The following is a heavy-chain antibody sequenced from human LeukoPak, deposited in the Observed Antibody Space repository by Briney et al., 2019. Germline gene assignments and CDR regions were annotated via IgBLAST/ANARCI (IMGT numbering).Heavy chain of an antibody. CDR1: GFTFTNYV. V-gene: IGHV3-23*01. Sequence: GGSLRLSCAASGFTFTNYVISWVRQAPGKGLQWVSTISVGGGRTHYADSVKGRFTISRDDSKNTLYLQMNNLRAEDTAVYYCAKEDYYYFDYWGQGTLVTVSS. CDR2: ISVGGGRT. J-gene: IGHJ4*02. D-gene: IGHD2/OR15-2a*01. CDR3: AKEDYYYFDY.